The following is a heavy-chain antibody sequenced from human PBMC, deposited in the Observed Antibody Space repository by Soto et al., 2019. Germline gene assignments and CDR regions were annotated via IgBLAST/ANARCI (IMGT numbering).Heavy chain of an antibody. CDR2: ITESSGAT. CDR3: VRDYLPGSTSDCPIDY. V-gene: IGHV3-23*01. D-gene: IGHD2-21*02. Sequence: GGSLRLSCAASGFPFNDFVMAWVRQAPGKGLEWVSSITESSGATWFADSVKGRFTISRDNSKNTLYLQMNSLRAEDTAIYYCVRDYLPGSTSDCPIDYWGQGPLVTVSS. CDR1: GFPFNDFV. J-gene: IGHJ4*02.